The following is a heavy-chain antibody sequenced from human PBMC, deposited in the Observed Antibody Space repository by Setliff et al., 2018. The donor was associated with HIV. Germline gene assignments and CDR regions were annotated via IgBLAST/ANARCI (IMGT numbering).Heavy chain of an antibody. CDR3: AHMATQWDGFDI. CDR1: GETFSSYA. V-gene: IGHV1-69*13. D-gene: IGHD2-8*01. Sequence: SVKVSCKASGETFSSYAINWVRQAPGQGLEWMGVIIPIFATPNYAQTFQGRLTITADQSTTTAYMKLSGLTSKDTAVYFCAHMATQWDGFDIWGQGTMGTVSS. J-gene: IGHJ3*02. CDR2: IIPIFATP.